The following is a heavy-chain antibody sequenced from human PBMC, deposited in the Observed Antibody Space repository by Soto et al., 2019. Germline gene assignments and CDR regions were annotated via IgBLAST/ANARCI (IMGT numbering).Heavy chain of an antibody. CDR2: IYYSGST. J-gene: IGHJ5*02. CDR3: ASQEGDIVLMVYAHEGWFDP. D-gene: IGHD2-8*01. V-gene: IGHV4-39*01. CDR1: GGSISSSSYY. Sequence: SETLSLTCTVSGGSISSSSYYWGWIRQPPGKGLEWIGSIYYSGSTYYNPSLKSRVTISVDTSKNQFSLKLSSVTAADTAVYYCASQEGDIVLMVYAHEGWFDPWGQGTLVTVS.